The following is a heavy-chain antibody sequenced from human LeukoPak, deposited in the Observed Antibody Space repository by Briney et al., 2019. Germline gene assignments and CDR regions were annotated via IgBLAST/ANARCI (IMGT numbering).Heavy chain of an antibody. J-gene: IGHJ6*03. CDR2: IIPIFGTA. V-gene: IGHV1-69*13. Sequence: SVKVSCKASGGTFSSYAIGWVRQAPGQGLEWMGGIIPIFGTANYAQKFQGRVTITADESTSTAYMELSSLRSEDTAVYYCARAESDMVTPYYMDVWGKGTTVTVSS. D-gene: IGHD5-18*01. CDR1: GGTFSSYA. CDR3: ARAESDMVTPYYMDV.